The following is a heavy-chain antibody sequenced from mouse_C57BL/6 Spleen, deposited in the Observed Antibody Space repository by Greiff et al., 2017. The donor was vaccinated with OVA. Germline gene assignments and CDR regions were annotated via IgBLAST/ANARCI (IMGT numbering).Heavy chain of an antibody. CDR1: GYTFTDYT. V-gene: IGHV1-78*01. J-gene: IGHJ1*03. Sequence: QVQLQQSDAELVKPGASVKISCKVSGYTFTDYTIHWVKQRPEQGLEWIGYIYPRDGSTKYNEKFKGKATLTADKSSSTAYMQLNSLTSEDSAVYCCTRMADWDGGYFDDWGTGTTVTVSS. CDR3: TRMADWDGGYFDD. CDR2: IYPRDGST. D-gene: IGHD4-1*01.